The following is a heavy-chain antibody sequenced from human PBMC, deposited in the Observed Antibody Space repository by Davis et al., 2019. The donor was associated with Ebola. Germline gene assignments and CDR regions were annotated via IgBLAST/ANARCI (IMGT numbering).Heavy chain of an antibody. D-gene: IGHD2-15*01. CDR2: VSSSGYT. Sequence: SETLSLTCTVSGEPMFDSSWSWIRQPPGKEPQWLGHVSSSGYTQYNPSLKSRLSISVDTSKNQFSLQLGSVTAADTAVYYCARRVGHCRGGNCRNYYYALDVWGQGTTVIASS. J-gene: IGHJ6*02. CDR3: ARRVGHCRGGNCRNYYYALDV. CDR1: GEPMFDSS. V-gene: IGHV4-4*08.